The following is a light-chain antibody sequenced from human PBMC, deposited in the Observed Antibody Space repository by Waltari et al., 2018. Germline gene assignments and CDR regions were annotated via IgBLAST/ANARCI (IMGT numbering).Light chain of an antibody. CDR3: QQYYNTPPT. CDR1: QSVLYTSNNKNY. Sequence: DIVMTQSPDSLAVSLGERATIHCQSSQSVLYTSNNKNYLAWYQQKPGQPPKLLISWASTRESGVPDRFSGSGSGTDFTLTISSLQAEDVAVYHCQQYYNTPPTFGQGTKVEIK. CDR2: WAS. J-gene: IGKJ1*01. V-gene: IGKV4-1*01.